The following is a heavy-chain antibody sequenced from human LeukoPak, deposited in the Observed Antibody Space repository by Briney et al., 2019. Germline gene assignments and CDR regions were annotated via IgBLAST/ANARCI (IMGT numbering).Heavy chain of an antibody. V-gene: IGHV3-23*01. J-gene: IGHJ5*02. Sequence: SGGSLRLSCAASGFTFSSYAMSWVRQAPGKGLEWVSAISGSGGSTYYADSVKGRFTISRDNSKNTLYLQMNSLRAEDTAVYYCAFRIWFGELYAWGQGTLVTVSS. D-gene: IGHD3-10*01. CDR1: GFTFSSYA. CDR2: ISGSGGST. CDR3: AFRIWFGELYA.